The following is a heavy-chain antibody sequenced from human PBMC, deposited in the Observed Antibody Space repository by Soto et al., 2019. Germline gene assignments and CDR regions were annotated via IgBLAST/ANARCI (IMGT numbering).Heavy chain of an antibody. CDR2: ISGSGGST. CDR3: AKDGVGATPFDY. Sequence: VGSLRLSGAASGFTFSRYAMSWVRQAPGKGLEWVSAISGSGGSTYYADSVKGRFTISRDNSKNTLYLQMNSLRAEDTAVYYCAKDGVGATPFDYWGQGTLVTVSS. D-gene: IGHD1-26*01. CDR1: GFTFSRYA. J-gene: IGHJ4*02. V-gene: IGHV3-23*01.